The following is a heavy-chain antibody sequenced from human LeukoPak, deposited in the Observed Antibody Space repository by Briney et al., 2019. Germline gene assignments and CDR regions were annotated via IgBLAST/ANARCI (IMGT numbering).Heavy chain of an antibody. V-gene: IGHV5-51*01. Sequence: AGESLKISCKGSGYSFTSYWTGWVRQVPGKGLEWVGNIYTGDSDTRYSPSFNGKFTISTDNSTNTAYLQLNSLTAPDTAMYYCARCSVVAATPDYWGQGTLVTVSS. CDR3: ARCSVVAATPDY. CDR1: GYSFTSYW. D-gene: IGHD2-15*01. J-gene: IGHJ4*02. CDR2: IYTGDSDT.